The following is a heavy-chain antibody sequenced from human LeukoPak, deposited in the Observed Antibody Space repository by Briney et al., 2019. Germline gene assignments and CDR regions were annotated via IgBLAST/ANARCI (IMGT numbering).Heavy chain of an antibody. D-gene: IGHD3-10*01. Sequence: PSETLSLTCTVSGGSISSYYWSWIRQPAGKGLEWIGRIYTSGSTNYNPSPKSRVTMSVDTSKNQFSLKLSSVTAADTAVYYCARDKRYYYGSGSSALVDPWYMDVWGKGTTVTVSS. CDR1: GGSISSYY. CDR2: IYTSGST. CDR3: ARDKRYYYGSGSSALVDPWYMDV. V-gene: IGHV4-4*07. J-gene: IGHJ6*03.